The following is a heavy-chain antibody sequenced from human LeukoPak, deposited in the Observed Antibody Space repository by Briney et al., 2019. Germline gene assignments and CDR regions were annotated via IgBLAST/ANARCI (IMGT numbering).Heavy chain of an antibody. CDR3: ARVGAKGDAFDI. J-gene: IGHJ3*02. Sequence: PSVKVSCKASLYTFTSYVISWVRQAPGHGVEWMGWISAYNGNTNYAQKLQGRVTMTTDTSTSTAYMELRSLRSDDTAVYYCARVGAKGDAFDIWGQGTMVTVSS. CDR2: ISAYNGNT. V-gene: IGHV1-18*01. D-gene: IGHD1-26*01. CDR1: LYTFTSYV.